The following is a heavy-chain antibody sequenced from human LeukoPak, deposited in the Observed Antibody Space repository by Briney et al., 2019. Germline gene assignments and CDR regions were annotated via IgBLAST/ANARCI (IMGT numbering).Heavy chain of an antibody. CDR3: ARGPGNPTRNDY. V-gene: IGHV3-48*01. Sequence: GGSLRLSCAASGFTFSNYNMNWVRQAPGKGLEWVSYISSSSSSSTIYYADSVKGRFTISRDNAENSLYLQMNSLRVEDTAVYYCARGPGNPTRNDYWGQGTLVTVSS. J-gene: IGHJ4*02. CDR1: GFTFSNYN. CDR2: ISSSSSSSTI.